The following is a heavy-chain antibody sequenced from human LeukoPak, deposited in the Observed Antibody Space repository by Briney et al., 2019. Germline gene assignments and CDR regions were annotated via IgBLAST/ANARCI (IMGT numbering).Heavy chain of an antibody. D-gene: IGHD6-25*01. CDR2: IYYSGST. CDR1: GGSISSYY. V-gene: IGHV4-59*01. CDR3: AGLGGPAATLDY. Sequence: SETLSLTCTVSGGSISSYYWSWIRQPPGKGLEWIGYIYYSGSTNYNPSLKSRVTISVDTSKNQFSLKLSSVTAADTAVYYCAGLGGPAATLDYWGQGTLVTVSS. J-gene: IGHJ4*02.